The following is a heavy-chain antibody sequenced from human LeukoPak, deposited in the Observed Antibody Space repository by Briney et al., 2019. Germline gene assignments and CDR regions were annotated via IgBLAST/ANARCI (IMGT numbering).Heavy chain of an antibody. CDR2: ISYDGSNK. Sequence: GGSLRLSCAASGFTFSSYAMHWVRQAPGKGLEWVAVISYDGSNKYYADSVKGRFTISRDNSKNTLYLQMNSLRAEDTAVYYCARVFGIYYFDFWGQGTLVTVSS. CDR3: ARVFGIYYFDF. J-gene: IGHJ4*02. D-gene: IGHD2-21*01. V-gene: IGHV3-30*04. CDR1: GFTFSSYA.